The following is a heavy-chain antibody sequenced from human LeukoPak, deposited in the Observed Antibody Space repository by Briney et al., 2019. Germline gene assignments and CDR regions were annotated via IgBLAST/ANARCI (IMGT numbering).Heavy chain of an antibody. V-gene: IGHV3-30*04. D-gene: IGHD3-16*01. J-gene: IGHJ4*02. CDR1: GFTFSSYA. CDR2: ISYDGSNK. CDR3: ASRRRYDYVWGSYFED. Sequence: GGSLRLSCAASGFTFSSYAMHWVRQAPGKGLEWVAVISYDGSNKYYADSVKGRFTISRDNSKNTLYLQMNSLRAEDTAVYYCASRRRYDYVWGSYFEDWGQGTLVTVSS.